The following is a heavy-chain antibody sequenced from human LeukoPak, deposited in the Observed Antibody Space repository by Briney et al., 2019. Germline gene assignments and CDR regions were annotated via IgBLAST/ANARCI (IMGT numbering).Heavy chain of an antibody. V-gene: IGHV4-59*01. Sequence: SETLSLTYTVSGGSISSYYWSWSRQPPGKGLEWIGYIYYSGSTNYNPSLKSRVTISVDTSKNQFSLKLSSVTAADTAVYYCARDREIAVAGTGFDYWGQGTLVTVSS. CDR2: IYYSGST. D-gene: IGHD6-19*01. CDR1: GGSISSYY. J-gene: IGHJ4*02. CDR3: ARDREIAVAGTGFDY.